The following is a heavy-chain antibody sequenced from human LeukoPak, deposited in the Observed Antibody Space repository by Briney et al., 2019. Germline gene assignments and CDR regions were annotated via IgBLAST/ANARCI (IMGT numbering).Heavy chain of an antibody. Sequence: SETLSLTCAVYGGSFSGYYWSWIRQPPGKGLEWIGEINHSGSTNYNPSLKSRVTISVDTSKNQFSLRLSSVTAADTAVYYCASGQFLVSNDYWGQGILVTVSS. CDR3: ASGQFLVSNDY. CDR2: INHSGST. CDR1: GGSFSGYY. D-gene: IGHD5/OR15-5a*01. J-gene: IGHJ4*02. V-gene: IGHV4-34*01.